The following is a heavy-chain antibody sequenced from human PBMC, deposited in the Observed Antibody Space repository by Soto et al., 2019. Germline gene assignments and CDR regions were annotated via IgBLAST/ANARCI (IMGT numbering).Heavy chain of an antibody. J-gene: IGHJ5*02. Sequence: EVHLVESGGGLVQPGGSLRLSCAVSGFTVSGNYMSWVRQAPGRGLAWVAVIYTGGETYYADSVKGRFTISRDNSKNTLYVPMNPLRAADPAGYYWARERWQREGWGWFAPWGQGTLVTVSS. CDR1: GFTVSGNY. D-gene: IGHD3-16*01. CDR2: IYTGGET. V-gene: IGHV3-66*01. CDR3: ARERWQREGWGWFAP.